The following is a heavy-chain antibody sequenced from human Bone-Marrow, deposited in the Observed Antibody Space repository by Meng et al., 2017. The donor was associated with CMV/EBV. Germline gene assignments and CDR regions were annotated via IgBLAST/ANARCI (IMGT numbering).Heavy chain of an antibody. J-gene: IGHJ6*02. CDR1: GGSVTTNHY. V-gene: IGHV4-59*02. CDR2: VYYSGST. Sequence: SETLSLTCTVSGGSVTTNHYWSWIRQTPGKGLEWIGYVYYSGSTNYNPSLKSRVTISVDMSKNEFSLKLTFVTAADTAVYYCARDGYCSGGSCYRYYGMDVWGQGTTVTVSS. CDR3: ARDGYCSGGSCYRYYGMDV. D-gene: IGHD2-15*01.